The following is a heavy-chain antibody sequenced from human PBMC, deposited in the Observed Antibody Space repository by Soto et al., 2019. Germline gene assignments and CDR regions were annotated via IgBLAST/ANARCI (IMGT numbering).Heavy chain of an antibody. D-gene: IGHD4-17*01. Sequence: QPGGSLRLSCAASGFTFSSYAMSWVRQAPGKGLEWVSAISGSGGSTYYADSVKGRFTISRDNSKNTLYLQMNSLRAEDTAVYYCAKDVCYGYGDYVGTRVCSRRRIRGAFDIWGQGTMVTVSS. V-gene: IGHV3-23*01. CDR1: GFTFSSYA. CDR2: ISGSGGST. J-gene: IGHJ3*02. CDR3: AKDVCYGYGDYVGTRVCSRRRIRGAFDI.